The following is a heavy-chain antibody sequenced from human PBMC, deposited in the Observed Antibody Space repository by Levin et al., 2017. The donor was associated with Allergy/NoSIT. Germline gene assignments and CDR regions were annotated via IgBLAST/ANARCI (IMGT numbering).Heavy chain of an antibody. CDR2: ISSSSSTI. Sequence: GASVKVSCAASGFTFSSYNMNWVRQAPGKGLEWVSYISSSSSTIYYADSVKGRFTISRDNAKKSLFLQMNSLRAEDTAVYYCARIGYTTGWTAYYGMDVWGQGTTVTVSS. CDR3: ARIGYTTGWTAYYGMDV. J-gene: IGHJ6*02. CDR1: GFTFSSYN. D-gene: IGHD6-19*01. V-gene: IGHV3-48*01.